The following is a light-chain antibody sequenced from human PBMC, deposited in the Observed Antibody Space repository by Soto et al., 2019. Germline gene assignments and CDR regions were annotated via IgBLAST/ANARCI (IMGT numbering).Light chain of an antibody. Sequence: QSALAQPASVSGSPGQSITISCTGTSSDVRAYDAVSWYQQHPGKAPQVIIYRGTKRPSGVSTRFSGSVSGNTASLTVSGLQAEDEAEYFCCSSAPESTYVFGTGTKLTVL. CDR1: SSDVRAYDA. CDR2: RGT. CDR3: CSSAPESTYV. J-gene: IGLJ1*01. V-gene: IGLV2-23*01.